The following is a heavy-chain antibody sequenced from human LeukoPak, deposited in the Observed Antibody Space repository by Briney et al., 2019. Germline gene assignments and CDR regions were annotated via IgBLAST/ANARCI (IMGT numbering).Heavy chain of an antibody. CDR2: IIPGFDTT. Sequence: SVKVSCKASGGTFSNYYTITWVRQAPGQGLEWVGGIIPGFDTTSYAQKYQGRLTITADQSTSTSNMEISSLTSEDTAVYYCAREDTVFGAAHWGQGTLVTVSS. D-gene: IGHD3-3*01. V-gene: IGHV1-69*13. CDR3: AREDTVFGAAH. J-gene: IGHJ4*02. CDR1: GGTFSNYYT.